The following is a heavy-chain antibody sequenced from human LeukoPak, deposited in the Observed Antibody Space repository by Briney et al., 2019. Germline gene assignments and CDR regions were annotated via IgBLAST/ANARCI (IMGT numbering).Heavy chain of an antibody. CDR1: GYTFTSYG. J-gene: IGHJ5*02. Sequence: ASVTVSCKASGYTFTSYGISWVRQAPGQRLEWMGWISAYNGNTNYAQKLQGRVTMTTDTSTSTAYMELRSLRSDDTAVYYCARAVHLNWFDPWGQGTLVTVSS. CDR3: ARAVHLNWFDP. CDR2: ISAYNGNT. V-gene: IGHV1-18*01.